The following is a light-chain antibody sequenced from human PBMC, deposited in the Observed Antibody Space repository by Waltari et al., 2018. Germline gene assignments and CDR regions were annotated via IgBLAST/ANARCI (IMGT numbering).Light chain of an antibody. CDR2: VNSDGSH. CDR3: QTGGHGTWV. Sequence: QLVLTQSPSASASLGASVKLTCTLSSGHSSNIIAWLQQQPEKGPRYLLKVNSDGSHSKGDDIPDRFSGSSSGAERYRTSSSVQSEDEAVYYCQTGGHGTWVFGGGTTLTVL. V-gene: IGLV4-69*01. J-gene: IGLJ3*02. CDR1: SGHSSNI.